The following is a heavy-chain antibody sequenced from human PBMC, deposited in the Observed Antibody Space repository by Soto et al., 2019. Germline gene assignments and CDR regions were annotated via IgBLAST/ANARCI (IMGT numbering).Heavy chain of an antibody. CDR1: GGSISSYY. CDR2: IYYSGST. CDR3: ARGGGVLMVYAMGRFDP. J-gene: IGHJ5*02. D-gene: IGHD2-8*01. V-gene: IGHV4-59*01. Sequence: PSETLSLTCTVSGGSISSYYWSWIRQPPGKGLEWIGYIYYSGSTNYNPSLKSRVTISVDTSKNQFSLKLSSVTAADTAVYYCARGGGVLMVYAMGRFDPWGQGTLVTVSS.